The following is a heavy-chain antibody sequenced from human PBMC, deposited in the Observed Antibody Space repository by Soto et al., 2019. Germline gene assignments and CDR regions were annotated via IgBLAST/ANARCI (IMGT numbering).Heavy chain of an antibody. V-gene: IGHV4-59*08. CDR2: IYYSGST. CDR1: GGSISSYY. D-gene: IGHD1-1*01. Sequence: QVQLQESGPGLVKPSETLSLTCTVSGGSISSYYWSWIRQPPGKGLEWIGYIYYSGSTNYNPSLRGRVTISVDTSTNQFSLKLSSAPAADTAVYYCARRYGGNLDYWGQGTLVTVSS. CDR3: ARRYGGNLDY. J-gene: IGHJ4*02.